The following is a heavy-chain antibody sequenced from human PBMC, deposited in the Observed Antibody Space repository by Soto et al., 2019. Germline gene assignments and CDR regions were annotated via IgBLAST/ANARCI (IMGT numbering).Heavy chain of an antibody. CDR1: GYTFTSYC. V-gene: IGHV1-18*01. CDR3: AREITIFGVVIPGDAFDI. J-gene: IGHJ3*02. Sequence: ASVKVSCKASGYTFTSYCISWVRQAPGQGLEWMGWISAYNGNTNYAQKLQGRVTMTTDTSTSTAYMELRSLRSDDTAVYYCAREITIFGVVIPGDAFDIWGQGTMVTVSS. D-gene: IGHD3-3*01. CDR2: ISAYNGNT.